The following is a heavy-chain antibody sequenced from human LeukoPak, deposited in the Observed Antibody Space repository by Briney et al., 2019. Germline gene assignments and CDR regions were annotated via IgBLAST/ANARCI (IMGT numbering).Heavy chain of an antibody. CDR2: INHSGST. CDR1: GGSFSGYY. CDR3: ARGAYNWNSYYYYYYMDV. J-gene: IGHJ6*03. Sequence: PSETLSLTCAVYGGSFSGYYWSWSHQPPGKGLEWRGEINHSGSTNYNPSLKSRVTISVDTSKNQFSLKLSSVTAADTAVYFCARGAYNWNSYYYYYYMDVWGKGTTVTVSS. V-gene: IGHV4-34*01. D-gene: IGHD1-7*01.